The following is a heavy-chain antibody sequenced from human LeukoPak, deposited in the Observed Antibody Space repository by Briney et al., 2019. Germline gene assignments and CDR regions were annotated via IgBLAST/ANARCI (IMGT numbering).Heavy chain of an antibody. D-gene: IGHD5-18*01. V-gene: IGHV4-34*01. CDR2: INHSGST. Sequence: PSETLSLTCAVYGGSFSGYYWSWIRQPPGKGLEWIGEINHSGSTNYNPSLKSRVTISVDTSKNQFSLKLSSVTAADTAVYYCARGYSYGAKYKMGYYFDYWGQGTLVTVSS. CDR1: GGSFSGYY. J-gene: IGHJ4*02. CDR3: ARGYSYGAKYKMGYYFDY.